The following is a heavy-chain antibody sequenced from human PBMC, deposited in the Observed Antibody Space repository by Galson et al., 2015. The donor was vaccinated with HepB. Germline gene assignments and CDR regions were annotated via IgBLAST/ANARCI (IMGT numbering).Heavy chain of an antibody. CDR3: VRHRTYKVGNFFDF. CDR2: IRYDEYEY. Sequence: SLRLSCAASGFSFRDSWMSWIRQAPGKRPEWVANIRYDEYEYYYADFVKGRFTISRDNARNSVFLQMSRLRRDATAIDYCVRHRTYKVGNFFDFWGQGALVTVS. CDR1: GFSFRDSW. D-gene: IGHD3-10*01. V-gene: IGHV3-7*03. J-gene: IGHJ4*02.